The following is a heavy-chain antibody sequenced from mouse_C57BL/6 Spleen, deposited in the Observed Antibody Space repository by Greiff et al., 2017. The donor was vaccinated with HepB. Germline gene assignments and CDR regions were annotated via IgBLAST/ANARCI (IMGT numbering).Heavy chain of an antibody. Sequence: QVQLKQPGAELVRPGSSVKLSCKASGYTFTSYWMHWVKQRPIQGLEWIGNIDPSDSETNYNQKFKDKATLTVDKSSSTAYMQLSSLTSEASAVYYCARENITTVVAVYWSFDVWGTGTTVTVSS. CDR2: IDPSDSET. J-gene: IGHJ1*03. V-gene: IGHV1-52*01. CDR3: ARENITTVVAVYWSFDV. D-gene: IGHD1-1*01. CDR1: GYTFTSYW.